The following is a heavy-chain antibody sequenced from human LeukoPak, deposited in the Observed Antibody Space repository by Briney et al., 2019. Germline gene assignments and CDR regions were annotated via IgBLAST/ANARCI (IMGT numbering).Heavy chain of an antibody. CDR1: GFTFHDYW. CDR2: IRTDGLET. CDR3: VRGQLWSYYHDY. D-gene: IGHD5-18*01. V-gene: IGHV3-74*01. J-gene: IGHJ4*02. Sequence: GGSLRLSCAASGFTFHDYWMHWVRQAPGKGLVWVSRIRTDGLETSYADSVKGRFTVSRDNAKNTLYLQMNSLRAEDTAVYYCVRGQLWSYYHDYWGQGTLVTVSS.